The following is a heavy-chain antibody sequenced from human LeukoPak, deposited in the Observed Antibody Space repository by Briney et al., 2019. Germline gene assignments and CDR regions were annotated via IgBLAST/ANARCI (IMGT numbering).Heavy chain of an antibody. CDR3: ARQNDILTGYSDY. J-gene: IGHJ4*02. CDR1: GYSFTSYW. D-gene: IGHD3-9*01. CDR2: IYPGDSDT. Sequence: GESLKISCKGSGYSFTSYWIGWVRQMPGKGLEWMGIIYPGDSDTRYSPSFQGQVTISADKSISTAYLQWSSLKASDTAMCYCARQNDILTGYSDYWGQGTLVTVSS. V-gene: IGHV5-51*01.